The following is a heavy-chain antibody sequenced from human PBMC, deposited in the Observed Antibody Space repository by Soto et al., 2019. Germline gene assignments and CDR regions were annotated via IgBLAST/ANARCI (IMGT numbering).Heavy chain of an antibody. CDR1: GFTFSKYA. J-gene: IGHJ4*02. D-gene: IGHD3-9*01. Sequence: EVQLLESGGTLVQPGESLRLSCVVSGFTFSKYAMNWVRQARGKGLEWVSGSDGRGGSTHYADSVRGRFTISRDTSKNTLYLQMSRLRAEDTAVYYCATGADSLAGYYGKYYFDYGGRGTLVTVSS. CDR3: ATGADSLAGYYGKYYFDY. V-gene: IGHV3-23*01. CDR2: SDGRGGST.